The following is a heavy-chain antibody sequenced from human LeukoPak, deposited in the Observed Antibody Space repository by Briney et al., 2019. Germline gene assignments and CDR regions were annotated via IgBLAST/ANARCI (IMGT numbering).Heavy chain of an antibody. CDR1: GYTFTSYY. CDR2: INPSGGST. Sequence: ASVKVSCKASGYTFTSYYMHWVRQAPGQGPEWMGIINPSGGSTSYAQKFQGRVTMTRDTSTSTVYMELSSLRSEDTAVYYCARVMGATEPFDYWGQGTLVTVSS. J-gene: IGHJ4*02. D-gene: IGHD1-26*01. V-gene: IGHV1-46*01. CDR3: ARVMGATEPFDY.